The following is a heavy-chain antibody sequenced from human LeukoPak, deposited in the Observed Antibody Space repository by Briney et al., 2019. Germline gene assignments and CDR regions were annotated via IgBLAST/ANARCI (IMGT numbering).Heavy chain of an antibody. CDR2: INPNSGGT. V-gene: IGHV1-2*02. CDR3: ARVQHSSRSGYAVHRGRLDY. Sequence: GASVKVSCKASGFTFTGYYMHWVRQAPGQGLEWMGWINPNSGGTNYAQKFQGRVTMTRDTSISTAYMELSRLRSDDTAVYYCARVQHSSRSGYAVHRGRLDYWGQGTLVTVSS. D-gene: IGHD6-13*01. J-gene: IGHJ4*02. CDR1: GFTFTGYY.